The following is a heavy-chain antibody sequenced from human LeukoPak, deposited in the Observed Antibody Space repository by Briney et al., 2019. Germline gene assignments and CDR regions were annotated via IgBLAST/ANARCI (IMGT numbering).Heavy chain of an antibody. CDR2: ISSSSSYI. V-gene: IGHV3-21*01. J-gene: IGHJ6*03. D-gene: IGHD2-2*01. CDR1: GFTFSSYS. Sequence: GGSLRLSCAASGFTFSSYSMNWVRQAPGRGLEWVSSISSSSSYIYYADSVKGRFTNSRDNAKNSLYLQMNSLRAEDTAVYYCARSVVPAADTNNYYYYYMDVWGKGTTVTVSS. CDR3: ARSVVPAADTNNYYYYYMDV.